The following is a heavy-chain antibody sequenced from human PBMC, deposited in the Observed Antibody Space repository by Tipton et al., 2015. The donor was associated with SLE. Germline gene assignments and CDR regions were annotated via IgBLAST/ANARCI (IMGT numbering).Heavy chain of an antibody. J-gene: IGHJ4*02. CDR2: ISYSGST. CDR3: ARGSRDSGYPDY. CDR1: GGSISSHY. V-gene: IGHV4-59*11. D-gene: IGHD5-12*01. Sequence: TLSLTCTVSGGSISSHYWSWIRQPPGTGLEYIGYISYSGSTNYNPSLKSRVTISVDTSKNQFSLKLSPVTAADTAVYYCARGSRDSGYPDYWGQGTLVTVSS.